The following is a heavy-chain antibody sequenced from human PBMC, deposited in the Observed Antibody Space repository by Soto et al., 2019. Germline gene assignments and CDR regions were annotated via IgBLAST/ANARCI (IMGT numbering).Heavy chain of an antibody. D-gene: IGHD1-26*01. V-gene: IGHV1-69*13. CDR2: IIPSFGTA. Sequence: SGKGSSKASGGTFSSYAISWVRQAPGQGQERIGGIIPSFGTANYAQKYQGRVTITADESTSTTYIQKTSMREEERAEKYKEIASLVWEPRPTTDAFDIWGQATMVTVSS. CDR3: EIASLVWEPRPTTDAFDI. J-gene: IGHJ3*02. CDR1: GGTFSSYA.